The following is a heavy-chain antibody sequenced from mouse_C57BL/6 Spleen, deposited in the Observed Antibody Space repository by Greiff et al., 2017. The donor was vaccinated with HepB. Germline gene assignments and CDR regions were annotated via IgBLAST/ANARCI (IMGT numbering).Heavy chain of an antibody. CDR3: ARRVLLRSYYFDY. V-gene: IGHV1-50*01. J-gene: IGHJ2*01. Sequence: VQLQQPGAELVKPGASVKLSCKASGYTFTRYWMQWVKQRPGQGLEWIGEIDPSDSYTNYNQKFKGKATLTVDTSSSTAYMQLSSLTSEDSAVYYCARRVLLRSYYFDYWGQGTTLTVSS. CDR1: GYTFTRYW. CDR2: IDPSDSYT. D-gene: IGHD1-1*01.